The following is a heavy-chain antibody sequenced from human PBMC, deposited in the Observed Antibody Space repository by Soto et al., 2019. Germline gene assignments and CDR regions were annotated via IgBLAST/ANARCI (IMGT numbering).Heavy chain of an antibody. CDR1: GFTFSSYA. CDR3: AKVVRGWYFDY. D-gene: IGHD6-19*01. J-gene: IGHJ4*02. Sequence: EVQLLESGGGLVQPGGSLRLSCAASGFTFSSYAMTWVRQVPGKGLEGVSAIGGSGDSTFYADSVKGRFTISRDNSKNTLYLQMDSLRAEDTAVYYCAKVVRGWYFDYWGQGTLVTVSS. V-gene: IGHV3-23*01. CDR2: IGGSGDST.